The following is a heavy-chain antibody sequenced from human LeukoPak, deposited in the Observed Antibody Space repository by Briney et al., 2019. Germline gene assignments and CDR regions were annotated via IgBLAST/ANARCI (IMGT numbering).Heavy chain of an antibody. D-gene: IGHD3-22*01. J-gene: IGHJ4*02. CDR1: GGSISSSSYY. CDR2: IYPSGST. CDR3: ARVGEGGTMIVVDY. V-gene: IGHV4-39*07. Sequence: SETLSLTCTVSGGSISSSSYYWGWIRQPPGKGLEWIGSIYPSGSTTYNPSLKSRVSISVDKSKNQFSLKLTSVTAADTAVYYCARVGEGGTMIVVDYWGQGTLVTVSS.